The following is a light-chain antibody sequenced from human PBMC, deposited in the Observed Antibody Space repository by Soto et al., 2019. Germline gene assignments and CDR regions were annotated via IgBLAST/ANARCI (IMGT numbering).Light chain of an antibody. Sequence: EIVMTQSPATLSVSPGERATLSCRASQSVSSNLAWYQQKPGQAPRLLIYGASTRATGIPARFSGSGSGTEFTLTISSLQSEAFAVYYCHQHNNWPNTFGPGTKVDIK. CDR1: QSVSSN. J-gene: IGKJ3*01. CDR2: GAS. V-gene: IGKV3-15*01. CDR3: HQHNNWPNT.